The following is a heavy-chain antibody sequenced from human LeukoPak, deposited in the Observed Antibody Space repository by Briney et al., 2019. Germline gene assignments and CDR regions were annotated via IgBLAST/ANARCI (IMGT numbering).Heavy chain of an antibody. Sequence: GASVKVSCKASGYTSTSYGISWVRQAPGQGLEWMGWISAYNGNTNYAQKLQGRVTMTTDTSTSTAYMELRSLRSDDTAVYYCARTGAAAGMWASDYWGQGTLVTVSS. CDR1: GYTSTSYG. V-gene: IGHV1-18*04. D-gene: IGHD6-13*01. J-gene: IGHJ4*02. CDR3: ARTGAAAGMWASDY. CDR2: ISAYNGNT.